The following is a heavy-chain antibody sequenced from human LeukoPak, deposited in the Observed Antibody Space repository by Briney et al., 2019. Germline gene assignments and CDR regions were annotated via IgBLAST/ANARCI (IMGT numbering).Heavy chain of an antibody. D-gene: IGHD4-17*01. CDR1: GGSISSYY. Sequence: PSETLSLTCTVSGGSISSYYWSWIRQPPGKGLEWIGYIYYSGSTNYNPSLKSRVTISVDTSKNQFSLKLSSVTAADTAVYYCAREWYGDYGRYFDYWGQGTLVTVSS. V-gene: IGHV4-59*01. J-gene: IGHJ4*02. CDR2: IYYSGST. CDR3: AREWYGDYGRYFDY.